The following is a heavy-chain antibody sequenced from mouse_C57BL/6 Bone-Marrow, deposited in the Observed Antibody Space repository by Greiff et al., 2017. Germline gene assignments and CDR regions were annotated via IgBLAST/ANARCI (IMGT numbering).Heavy chain of an antibody. CDR3: AQTAQARYYLDY. D-gene: IGHD3-2*02. J-gene: IGHJ2*01. CDR1: GYTFTSYW. Sequence: QVQLQQPGAELVKPGASVKLSCKASGYTFTSYWMQWVQQRPGQGLEWIGEIDPSDSYTNYNQKFKGKATLTVDTSSSTAYMQLSSLTSEDSAVYYCAQTAQARYYLDYWGQGTTLTVSS. V-gene: IGHV1-50*01. CDR2: IDPSDSYT.